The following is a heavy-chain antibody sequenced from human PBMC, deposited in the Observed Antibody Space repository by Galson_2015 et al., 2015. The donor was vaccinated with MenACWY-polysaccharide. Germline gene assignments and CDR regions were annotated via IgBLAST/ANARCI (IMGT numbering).Heavy chain of an antibody. Sequence: SLRLSCAASDFSVTTSHMTWVRQAPGKGLDWVASISRSSRYIYYPDSVKGRFTVSRDNAQNSMYLEMNSLRAEDTAVYYCARVSGEFYYDSGDLKQGPFDIWGRGTVLSVSS. V-gene: IGHV3-21*01. CDR3: ARVSGEFYYDSGDLKQGPFDI. CDR1: DFSVTTSH. D-gene: IGHD3-10*01. J-gene: IGHJ3*02. CDR2: ISRSSRYI.